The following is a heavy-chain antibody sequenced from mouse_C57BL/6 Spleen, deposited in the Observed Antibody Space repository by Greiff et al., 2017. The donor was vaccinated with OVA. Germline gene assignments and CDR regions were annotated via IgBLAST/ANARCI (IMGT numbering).Heavy chain of an antibody. CDR2: IDPSDSYT. CDR3: ARGNRDSSGYDYAMDY. V-gene: IGHV1-69*01. CDR1: GYTFTSYW. Sequence: VQLQESGAELVMPGASVKLSCKASGYTFTSYWMHWVKQRPGQGLEWIGEIDPSDSYTNYNQKFKGKSTLTVDKSSSTAYMQLSSLTSEDSAVYYCARGNRDSSGYDYAMDYWGQGTSVTVSS. D-gene: IGHD3-2*02. J-gene: IGHJ4*01.